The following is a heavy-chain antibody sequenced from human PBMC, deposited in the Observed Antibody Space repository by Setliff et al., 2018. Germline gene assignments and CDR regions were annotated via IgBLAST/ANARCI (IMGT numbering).Heavy chain of an antibody. CDR3: ARGYGARVGSGNWFDP. Sequence: SETLSLTCTVYGGSFSNYYWSWIRQPPGKGLEWIGEINHSGSTNYNSSLTSRVTISVDTSKNQFSLKLSSVTAADTAVFYCARGYGARVGSGNWFDPWGQGTLVTVAS. D-gene: IGHD1-26*01. CDR2: INHSGST. CDR1: GGSFSNYY. J-gene: IGHJ5*02. V-gene: IGHV4-34*01.